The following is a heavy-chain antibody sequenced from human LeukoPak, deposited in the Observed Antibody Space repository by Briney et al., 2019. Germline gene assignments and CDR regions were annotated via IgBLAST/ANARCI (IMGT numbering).Heavy chain of an antibody. CDR2: INPSGGST. V-gene: IGHV1-46*01. D-gene: IGHD2-15*01. CDR1: GYTFTSYY. CDR3: ARAPVRYCSGGSCYSSNYFDY. Sequence: ASVKVSCKASGYTFTSYYMHWVRQAPGQGLEWMGIINPSGGSTSYAQKSQGRATMTRDTSTSTVYMELSSLRSEDTAVYYCARAPVRYCSGGSCYSSNYFDYWGQGTLVTVSS. J-gene: IGHJ4*02.